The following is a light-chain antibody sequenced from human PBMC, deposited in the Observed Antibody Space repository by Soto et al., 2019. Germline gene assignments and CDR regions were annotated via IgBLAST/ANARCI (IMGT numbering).Light chain of an antibody. CDR2: QVT. Sequence: QSVLTQPASVSGSPGQSITISCTGTSSDIGGYYYVSWYQHHPGKAPKLIIYQVTNRPSGVSHRFSGSKSGNTASLTISGLQAEDEADYYCTSYSSSSTFYVLGRGT. CDR1: SSDIGGYYY. J-gene: IGLJ1*01. CDR3: TSYSSSSTFYV. V-gene: IGLV2-14*01.